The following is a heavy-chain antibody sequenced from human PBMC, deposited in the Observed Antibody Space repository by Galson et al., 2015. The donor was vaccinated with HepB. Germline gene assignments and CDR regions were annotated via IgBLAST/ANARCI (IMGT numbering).Heavy chain of an antibody. CDR2: ISVYDGDT. Sequence: SVKVSCKAFGYSFNNYGISWVRQAPGQGLEWMGWISVYDGDTNYPQKVQGRVTMTTDTSTSTAYMELRSLRSDDTAVYYCARMVVDYYYDSSAISDLYGMDVWGQGTTVTVSS. J-gene: IGHJ6*02. V-gene: IGHV1-18*01. D-gene: IGHD3-22*01. CDR3: ARMVVDYYYDSSAISDLYGMDV. CDR1: GYSFNNYG.